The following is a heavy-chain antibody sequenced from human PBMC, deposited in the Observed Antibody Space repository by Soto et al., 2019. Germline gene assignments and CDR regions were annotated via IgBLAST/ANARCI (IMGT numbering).Heavy chain of an antibody. Sequence: EVQLEESGGGLVQAGRSLRLSCAASRFTFDDYALHWVRQAPGKGLEWVSGISWNSAIISYADSVKGRFSITRDNAKMYVYLQMDSLRPEDTALYYCVKDFGYYYDYAFDVWGQGTMVTVSP. V-gene: IGHV3-9*01. CDR3: VKDFGYYYDYAFDV. CDR1: RFTFDDYA. D-gene: IGHD3-22*01. J-gene: IGHJ3*01. CDR2: ISWNSAII.